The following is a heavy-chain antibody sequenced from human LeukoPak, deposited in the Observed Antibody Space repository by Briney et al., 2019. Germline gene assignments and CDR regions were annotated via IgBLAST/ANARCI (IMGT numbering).Heavy chain of an antibody. J-gene: IGHJ6*02. D-gene: IGHD6-6*01. V-gene: IGHV1-69*04. Sequence: ASVKVSCKASGGTFSSYAISWVRQAPGQGLEWMGRIIPIFGIANYAQKFQGRVTITADKSTSTAYMELSSLRSEDTAVYYCASLAARSDYYYYGMDVWGQGATVTVSS. CDR2: IIPIFGIA. CDR1: GGTFSSYA. CDR3: ASLAARSDYYYYGMDV.